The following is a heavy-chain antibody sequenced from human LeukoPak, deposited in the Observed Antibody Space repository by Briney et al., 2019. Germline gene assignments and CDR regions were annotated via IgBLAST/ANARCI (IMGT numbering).Heavy chain of an antibody. V-gene: IGHV1-69*13. CDR3: ASPLGGRDYYDSSGYGRDAFDI. CDR1: GGTFSSYA. J-gene: IGHJ3*02. D-gene: IGHD3-22*01. Sequence: GASVKVSCKASGGTFSSYAISWVRQAPGQGLEWMGGIIPIFGTANYAQKFQGRVTITADESTSTAYMELSSLRSEDTAVYYCASPLGGRDYYDSSGYGRDAFDIWGQGTMVTVSS. CDR2: IIPIFGTA.